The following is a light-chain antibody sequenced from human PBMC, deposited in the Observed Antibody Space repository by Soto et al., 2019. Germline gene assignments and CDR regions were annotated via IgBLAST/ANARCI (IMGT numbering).Light chain of an antibody. Sequence: EIVLTQSPGTLSLSPGERATLSCRASQSVSSGYLAWYQQKPGQAPSLLIYGASSRATGIPDRFSGSGSGTDFTLTISRLEPEDFAVYYCQQYGNSPSFGQGTRLEIK. V-gene: IGKV3-20*01. CDR1: QSVSSGY. CDR3: QQYGNSPS. CDR2: GAS. J-gene: IGKJ5*01.